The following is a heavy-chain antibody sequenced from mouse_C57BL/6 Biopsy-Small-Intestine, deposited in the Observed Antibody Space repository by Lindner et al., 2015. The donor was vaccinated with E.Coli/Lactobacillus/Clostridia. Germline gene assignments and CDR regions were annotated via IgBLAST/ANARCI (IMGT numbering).Heavy chain of an antibody. CDR3: ARGLITTVVATDY. Sequence: VQLQESGAELARPGASVKLSCKASGYTFTSYGIIWVKQRTGQGLEWIGEIYPRSGNTYYNEKFKGKATLTADKSSSTAYMELRSLTSEDSAVYFCARGLITTVVATDYWGQGTTLTVSS. CDR2: IYPRSGNT. J-gene: IGHJ2*01. V-gene: IGHV1-81*01. D-gene: IGHD1-1*01. CDR1: GYTFTSYG.